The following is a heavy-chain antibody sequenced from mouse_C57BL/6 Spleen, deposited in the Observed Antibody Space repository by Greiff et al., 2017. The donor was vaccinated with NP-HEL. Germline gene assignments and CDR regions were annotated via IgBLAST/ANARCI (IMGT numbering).Heavy chain of an antibody. CDR3: AKEGGLYYGNYVGYFDV. D-gene: IGHD2-1*01. CDR2: IYPRSGNT. Sequence: VQRVESGAELARPGASVKLSCKASGYTFTSYGISWVKQRTGQGLEWIGEIYPRSGNTYYNEKFKGKATLTADKSSSTAYMELRSLTSEDSAVYFCAKEGGLYYGNYVGYFDVWGTGTTVTVSS. J-gene: IGHJ1*03. V-gene: IGHV1-81*01. CDR1: GYTFTSYG.